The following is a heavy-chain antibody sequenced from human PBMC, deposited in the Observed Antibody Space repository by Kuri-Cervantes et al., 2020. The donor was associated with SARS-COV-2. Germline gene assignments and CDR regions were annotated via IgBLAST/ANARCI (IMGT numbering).Heavy chain of an antibody. CDR3: TTSYGARPSGYFDY. J-gene: IGHJ4*02. V-gene: IGHV3-15*01. CDR2: IKSKTDGGTT. D-gene: IGHD6-6*01. CDR1: GFTFSNAW. Sequence: GGSLRLSCAASGFTFSNAWMSWVRQAPGKGLEWVGRIKSKTDGGTTDYAAPVKGRFTISRDDSKNTLYLQMNILTTEDTAVYYCTTSYGARPSGYFDYWGQGTLVTVSS.